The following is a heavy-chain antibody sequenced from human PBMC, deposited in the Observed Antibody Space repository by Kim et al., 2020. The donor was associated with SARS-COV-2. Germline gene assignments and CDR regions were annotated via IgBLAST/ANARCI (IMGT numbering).Heavy chain of an antibody. CDR3: ARVSTLGFGELSPARVYYYDGMDV. CDR1: GFTFSSYS. CDR2: ISSSSSTI. D-gene: IGHD3-10*01. Sequence: GGSLRLSCAASGFTFSSYSMNWVRQAPGKGLEWVSYISSSSSTIYYADSVKGRFTISRDNAKNSLYLQMNSLRAEDTAVYYCARVSTLGFGELSPARVYYYDGMDVWGQGTTVTVSS. J-gene: IGHJ6*02. V-gene: IGHV3-48*04.